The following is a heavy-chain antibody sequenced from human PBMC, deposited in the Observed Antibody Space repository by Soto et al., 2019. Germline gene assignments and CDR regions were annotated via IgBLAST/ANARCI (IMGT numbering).Heavy chain of an antibody. J-gene: IGHJ5*02. Sequence: SETLSLTCVVSSYSISSGFFWAWIRQPPGKGLEWVGSIYHTGDTHYNPSLRSQVSMSVDTSKNHFSLRLTYLTAADTAVYFCARDTNSLHLWGQGILVTVSS. CDR2: IYHTGDT. D-gene: IGHD2-8*01. CDR1: SYSISSGFF. CDR3: ARDTNSLHL. V-gene: IGHV4-38-2*02.